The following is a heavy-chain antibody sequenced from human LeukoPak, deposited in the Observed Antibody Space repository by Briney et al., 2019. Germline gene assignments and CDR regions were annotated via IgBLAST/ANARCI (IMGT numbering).Heavy chain of an antibody. V-gene: IGHV3-7*01. Sequence: PGGSLRLSCAASGFTFSSYWVTWVRQAPGKGLEWVANIKEDGSEKYYVDSVQGRFTISRDNARNSLDLQMNSLRAEDTAVYYCATGLYYFDYWGQGTLVTVSS. CDR3: ATGLYYFDY. CDR1: GFTFSSYW. D-gene: IGHD3/OR15-3a*01. J-gene: IGHJ4*02. CDR2: IKEDGSEK.